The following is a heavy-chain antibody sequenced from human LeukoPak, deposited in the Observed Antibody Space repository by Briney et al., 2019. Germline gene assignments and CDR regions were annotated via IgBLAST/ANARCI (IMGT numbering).Heavy chain of an antibody. J-gene: IGHJ4*02. CDR1: GGPLSSGDYY. V-gene: IGHV4-30-4*01. Sequence: SETLSLTCTVSGGPLSSGDYYWGWVRQPPGRGLEWVGYIYYSGSTYYNPSLKSRVTISLDTSKNQFSLKLSSVTAADTAVYYCARAFRGGAHIDYWGQGTLVTVSS. D-gene: IGHD3-10*01. CDR2: IYYSGST. CDR3: ARAFRGGAHIDY.